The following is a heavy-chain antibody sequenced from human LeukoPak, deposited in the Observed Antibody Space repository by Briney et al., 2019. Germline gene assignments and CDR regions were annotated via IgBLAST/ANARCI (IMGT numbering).Heavy chain of an antibody. CDR2: ISAYSGHT. V-gene: IGHV1-18*01. J-gene: IGHJ4*02. D-gene: IGHD5-24*01. Sequence: ASVKVSCKASNYTLSNYPISWVRQAPGQRLEWLGWISAYSGHTNYTQKVQGRVTMTRDTSTSTVYMELSSLRSEDTAVYYCARDEKRRDGYPTYYFDYWGQGTLVTVSS. CDR3: ARDEKRRDGYPTYYFDY. CDR1: NYTLSNYP.